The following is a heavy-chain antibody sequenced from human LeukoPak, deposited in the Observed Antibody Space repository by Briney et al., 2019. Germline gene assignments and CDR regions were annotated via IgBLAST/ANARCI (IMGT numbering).Heavy chain of an antibody. CDR3: ARPGEDFWSGYYRHFHYYGMDV. D-gene: IGHD3-3*01. CDR2: IIPIFGTA. Sequence: ASVKVSCKASGGTFSSYAISWVRQAPGQGLEWMGGIIPIFGTANYAQKFQGRVTITADESTSTAYMELSSLRSEDTAVYYCARPGEDFWSGYYRHFHYYGMDVWGQGTTVTVSS. V-gene: IGHV1-69*13. CDR1: GGTFSSYA. J-gene: IGHJ6*02.